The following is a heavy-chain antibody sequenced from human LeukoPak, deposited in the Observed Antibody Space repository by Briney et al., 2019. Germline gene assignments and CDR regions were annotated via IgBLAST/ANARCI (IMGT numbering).Heavy chain of an antibody. V-gene: IGHV1-8*01. CDR3: VRRAIEGGFRIDY. CDR1: GYTFSDYD. Sequence: ASVKDSCKASGYTFSDYDINWVRQATGQGFEWMGWMNPNSGNTGKAKKFQGRVTMTRNTSMRTAYMELTSLTSEDTGVYYCVRRAIEGGFRIDYWGQGTLVTVSS. J-gene: IGHJ4*02. D-gene: IGHD3-16*01. CDR2: MNPNSGNT.